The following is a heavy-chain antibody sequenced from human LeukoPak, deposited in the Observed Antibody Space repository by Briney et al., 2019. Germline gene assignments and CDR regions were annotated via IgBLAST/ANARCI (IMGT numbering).Heavy chain of an antibody. J-gene: IGHJ4*02. CDR1: GFSLSTRGVC. CDR2: IDWDDDR. V-gene: IGHV2-70*11. D-gene: IGHD3-22*01. CDR3: ARTYYDSSGPLQFDY. Sequence: SGPTLVNSTQTLTLTCTFSGFSLSTRGVCVSWIRQPPGKALEWLARIDWDDDRHYSTSLETRLTISKDTSKNQVVLTMTNMDPVDTATYYCARTYYDSSGPLQFDYWGQGTLVTVSS.